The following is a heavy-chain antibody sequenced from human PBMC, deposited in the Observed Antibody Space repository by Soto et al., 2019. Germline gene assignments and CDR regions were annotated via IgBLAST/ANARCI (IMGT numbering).Heavy chain of an antibody. CDR2: ISSSGSTI. CDR1: GFTFSDYY. V-gene: IGHV3-11*01. J-gene: IGHJ6*03. Sequence: GGSLRLSCAASGFTFSDYYMSWIRQAPGKGLEWVSYISSSGSTIYYADSVKGRFTISRDNAKNSLYLQMNSLRAEDTAVYYCARDRLCGSGNQPVDYYYYYMDVWGKGTTVTVSS. D-gene: IGHD3-10*01. CDR3: ARDRLCGSGNQPVDYYYYYMDV.